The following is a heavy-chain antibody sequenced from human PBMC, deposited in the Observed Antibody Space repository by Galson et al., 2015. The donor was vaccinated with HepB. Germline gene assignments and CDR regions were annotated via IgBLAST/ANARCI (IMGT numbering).Heavy chain of an antibody. J-gene: IGHJ4*02. Sequence: ETLSLTCTVSGGSISSSSYYWGWIRQPPGKGLEWIGSIYYSGSTYYNPSLKSRVTISVDTSKNQFSLKLSSVTAADTAVYYCARDRTYYYGSGSYLPDYWGQGTLVTVSS. CDR1: GGSISSSSYY. V-gene: IGHV4-39*07. CDR2: IYYSGST. CDR3: ARDRTYYYGSGSYLPDY. D-gene: IGHD3-10*01.